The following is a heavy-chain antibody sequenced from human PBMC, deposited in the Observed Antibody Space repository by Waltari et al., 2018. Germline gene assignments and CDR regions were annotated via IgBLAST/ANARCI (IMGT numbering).Heavy chain of an antibody. V-gene: IGHV4-38-2*01. D-gene: IGHD4-17*01. J-gene: IGHJ4*02. CDR2: VYHFGSS. Sequence: QVQLQESGPGLVKPSETLSLTCAVSGDSITSASYWGWIRQPPGQGLEWIGYVYHFGSSSYNPSLKSRVTMSVDTSKRQFSLNLSSVTAADTAVYYCARHESAHYGGFDSWGRGTLVTVSA. CDR1: GDSITSASY. CDR3: ARHESAHYGGFDS.